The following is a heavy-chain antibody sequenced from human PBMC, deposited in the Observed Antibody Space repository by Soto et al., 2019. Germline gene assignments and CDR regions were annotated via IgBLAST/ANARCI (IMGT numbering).Heavy chain of an antibody. V-gene: IGHV1-46*03. D-gene: IGHD3-16*01. CDR1: EYTFTNYY. CDR2: IIPTGGTT. CDR3: ARERGNDAFDV. J-gene: IGHJ3*01. Sequence: QVQLVQSGAEVRKPGASVKVSCKASEYTFTNYYMHWVRQAPGQGLEWMGIIIPTGGTTSYARKFQGRVTMTRDTSTGTVYLEMRRLRSEDTAIYYCARERGNDAFDVWGQGTMVTFSS.